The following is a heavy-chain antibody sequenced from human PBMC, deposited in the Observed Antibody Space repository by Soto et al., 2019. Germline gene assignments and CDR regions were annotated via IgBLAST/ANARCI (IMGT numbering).Heavy chain of an antibody. D-gene: IGHD3-16*02. V-gene: IGHV1-3*01. CDR3: ASAMYCDGSPCYTPQYSYYYYVMDV. CDR1: GYTFTSFP. CDR2: MNAGTGKT. J-gene: IGHJ6*02. Sequence: VQLVQSGAEVKKPGASVNISCKASGYTFTSFPIHWVRQAPGQSLEWLGGMNAGTGKTINSRTFQGRTTFTRDTTASTAYLGLSGLSYEDKAVYYWASAMYCDGSPCYTPQYSYYYYVMDVWGQGTTVTVAS.